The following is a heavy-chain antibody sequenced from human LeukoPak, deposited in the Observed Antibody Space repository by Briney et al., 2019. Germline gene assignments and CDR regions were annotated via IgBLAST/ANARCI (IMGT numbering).Heavy chain of an antibody. V-gene: IGHV4-39*01. CDR1: RGSISSSSYS. Sequence: SETLSLTCTVSRGSISSSSYSWGWVRQPPGKGLEWIGTIYYTGRTYYSPSLKSRVTMSVDTSKTQFSLRLRSVAAADTAVYYCARLGYCNGGSCSFPFVSWGQGTLVIVSS. D-gene: IGHD2-15*01. CDR2: IYYTGRT. CDR3: ARLGYCNGGSCSFPFVS. J-gene: IGHJ4*02.